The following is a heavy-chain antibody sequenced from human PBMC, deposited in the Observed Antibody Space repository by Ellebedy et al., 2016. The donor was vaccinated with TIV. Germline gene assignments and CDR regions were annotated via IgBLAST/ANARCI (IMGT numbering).Heavy chain of an antibody. CDR2: IIPIFGTA. D-gene: IGHD4-17*01. V-gene: IGHV1-69*13. CDR1: GGTFSSYA. Sequence: SVKVSXXASGGTFSSYAISWVRQAPGQGLEWMGGIIPIFGTANYAQKFQGRVTITADESTSTAYMELSRLRSDDTAVYYCASGLEMVTTGAFDIWGQGTMVTVSS. CDR3: ASGLEMVTTGAFDI. J-gene: IGHJ3*02.